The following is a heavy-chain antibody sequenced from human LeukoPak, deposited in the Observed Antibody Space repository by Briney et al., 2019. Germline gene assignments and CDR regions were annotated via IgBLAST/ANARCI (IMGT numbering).Heavy chain of an antibody. Sequence: GASVTVSFRASGYTFINHGISWVRQAPGQGLEWMGWISGYNGNTDYAQKLQGRVILTTDASTNTAYMEMRSLTFDDTAIYYCARDQVGSSAGWFDPWGQGTLVTVSS. J-gene: IGHJ5*02. CDR2: ISGYNGNT. V-gene: IGHV1-18*01. CDR1: GYTFINHG. D-gene: IGHD1-26*01. CDR3: ARDQVGSSAGWFDP.